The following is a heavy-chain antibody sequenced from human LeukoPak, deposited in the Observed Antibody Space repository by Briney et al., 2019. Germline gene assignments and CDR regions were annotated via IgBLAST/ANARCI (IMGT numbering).Heavy chain of an antibody. Sequence: GGSLRLSCAASGFTFSSYSMNWVRQAPGKGLEWVSSISSSSSYIYYADSVKGRFTISRDNAKNSLYLQMNSLRAEDTAVYYCAREAVLVTYYYDSSGYPTFDYWGQGTLVTVSS. D-gene: IGHD3-22*01. CDR2: ISSSSSYI. J-gene: IGHJ4*02. CDR3: AREAVLVTYYYDSSGYPTFDY. CDR1: GFTFSSYS. V-gene: IGHV3-21*01.